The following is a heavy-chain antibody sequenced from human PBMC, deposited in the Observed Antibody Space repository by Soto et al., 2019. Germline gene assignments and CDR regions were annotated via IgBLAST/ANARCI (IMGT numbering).Heavy chain of an antibody. CDR2: ISGSGGST. Sequence: GGSLRLSCAASGFTFSSYAMSWVRQAPGKGLEWVSAISGSGGSTYYADSVKGRFTISRDNCKNTLYLQMNSLRAEDTAVYYCAKDLLNLFRAGYYYYMDVWGKGTTVTVSS. V-gene: IGHV3-23*01. CDR1: GFTFSSYA. CDR3: AKDLLNLFRAGYYYYMDV. J-gene: IGHJ6*03. D-gene: IGHD3-16*01.